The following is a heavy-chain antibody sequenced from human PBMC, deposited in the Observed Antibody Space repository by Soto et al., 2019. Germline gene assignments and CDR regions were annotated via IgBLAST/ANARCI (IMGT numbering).Heavy chain of an antibody. CDR2: ISGSGGST. J-gene: IGHJ4*02. Sequence: PGGSLRLSCAASGFTFSSYAMSWVRQAPGKGLEWVSAISGSGGSTYYADSVKGRFTISRDNSKNTLYLRMNSLRAEDTAVYYCAKALGYYYDSSGGLAYWGQGTLVTVSS. CDR1: GFTFSSYA. CDR3: AKALGYYYDSSGGLAY. V-gene: IGHV3-23*01. D-gene: IGHD3-22*01.